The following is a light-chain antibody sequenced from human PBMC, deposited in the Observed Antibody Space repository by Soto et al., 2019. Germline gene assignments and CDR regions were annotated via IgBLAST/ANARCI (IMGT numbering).Light chain of an antibody. CDR2: DAS. Sequence: DIQMTQSPSTLSASVGDRVTITCRASQGISDWLAWYQQKPGKAPKLLIYDASSLESGVPSRFSGSGSGTEFTLTISSLQPDDFATYYCQQYNSYSLWTFGQGTKVEIK. J-gene: IGKJ1*01. CDR1: QGISDW. CDR3: QQYNSYSLWT. V-gene: IGKV1-5*01.